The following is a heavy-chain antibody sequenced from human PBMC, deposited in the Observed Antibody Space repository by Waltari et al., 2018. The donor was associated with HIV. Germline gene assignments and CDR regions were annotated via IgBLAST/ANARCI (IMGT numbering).Heavy chain of an antibody. CDR1: GDSIRHFY. J-gene: IGHJ4*02. CDR2: IHYEGGT. D-gene: IGHD5-18*01. V-gene: IGHV4-59*01. CDR3: AGGHNFGSRFDY. Sequence: QVQLQESGPRLVKPSETLSLRCTVSGDSIRHFYWSWIRQPPGKLLEWIGYIHYEGGTNWHPSLKSRVTMSVDTSKKQFSLSLNSVTAADTAIYYCAGGHNFGSRFDYWGQGILVAVSS.